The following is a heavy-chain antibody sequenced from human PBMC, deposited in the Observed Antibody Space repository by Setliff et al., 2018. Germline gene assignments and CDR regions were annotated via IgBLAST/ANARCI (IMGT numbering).Heavy chain of an antibody. CDR3: ASRLRRIAAAGRRAFDI. CDR2: INHSGST. J-gene: IGHJ3*02. CDR1: GGSFSGYY. V-gene: IGHV4-34*01. D-gene: IGHD6-13*01. Sequence: SETLSLTCAVYGGSFSGYYWSWIRQPPGKGLEWIGGINHSGSTNYNPSLKSRVTISVDTSKNQFSLKLSSVTAADTAVYYCASRLRRIAAAGRRAFDIWGQGTMVTVSS.